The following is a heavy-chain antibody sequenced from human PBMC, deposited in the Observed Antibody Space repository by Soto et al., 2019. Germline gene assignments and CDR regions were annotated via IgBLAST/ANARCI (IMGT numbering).Heavy chain of an antibody. CDR1: GYTFTSYD. CDR2: MNPNSGNT. V-gene: IGHV1-8*02. CDR3: ARGSFPATVVVPAARGWFDP. J-gene: IGHJ5*02. Sequence: ASVKVSCKASGYTFTSYDINWVRQATGQGLEWMGWMNPNSGNTGYAQKFQGRVTMTRNTSISTAYMELSSLRSEDTAVYYCARGSFPATVVVPAARGWFDPWGQGTLVTVSS. D-gene: IGHD2-2*01.